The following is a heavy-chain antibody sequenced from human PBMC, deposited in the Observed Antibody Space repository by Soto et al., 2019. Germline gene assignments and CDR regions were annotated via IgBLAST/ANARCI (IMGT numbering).Heavy chain of an antibody. Sequence: CLGLSCSSSRVPFTNYDMSWVRQAPGTGLEWISYISSSGKTISSADSVKGRFTISRDNAKNSLYLQMNSLRAEDTAVYYCARDPEKYSGSDLGIDYWGQGTLV. V-gene: IGHV3-48*03. D-gene: IGHD5-12*01. CDR3: ARDPEKYSGSDLGIDY. J-gene: IGHJ4*02. CDR2: ISSSGKTI. CDR1: RVPFTNYD.